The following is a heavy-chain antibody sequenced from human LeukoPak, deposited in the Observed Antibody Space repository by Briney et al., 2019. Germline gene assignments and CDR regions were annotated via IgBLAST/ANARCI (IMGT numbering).Heavy chain of an antibody. D-gene: IGHD5-24*01. Sequence: GGSLRLSCAASGFTFSDYSMNWDRQAPGKGLEWISYIGIDSGNTNYADSVKGRFTISGDKAKNSLYLQMNSLRVEDTAVYYCARDYKYAFDNWGQGTLVTVSS. J-gene: IGHJ4*02. CDR1: GFTFSDYS. V-gene: IGHV3-48*01. CDR2: IGIDSGNT. CDR3: ARDYKYAFDN.